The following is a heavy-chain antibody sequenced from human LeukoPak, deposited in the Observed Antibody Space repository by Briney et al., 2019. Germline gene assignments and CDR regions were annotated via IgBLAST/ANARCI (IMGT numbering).Heavy chain of an antibody. Sequence: GGSLRLSCAASGFTLGDYYMSWIRQAPGKGLEWVSYSSSSGSTIYYADSVKGRFAISRDNAKDSLYLQMNSLRAEDTAVYYCARRRDFIDYWGQGTLVTVSS. CDR2: SSSSGSTI. CDR1: GFTLGDYY. CDR3: ARRRDFIDY. D-gene: IGHD3/OR15-3a*01. J-gene: IGHJ4*02. V-gene: IGHV3-11*01.